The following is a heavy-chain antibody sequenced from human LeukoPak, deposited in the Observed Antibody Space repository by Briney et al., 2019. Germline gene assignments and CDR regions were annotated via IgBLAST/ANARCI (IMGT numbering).Heavy chain of an antibody. V-gene: IGHV4-34*01. Sequence: SETLSLTCAVYGGSFSGYYWSWIRQPPGKGLEWIGEINHSGSTNYNPSLKSRVTISVDTSKNQFSLKLSSVTAADTAVYYCASANYYYYYYMDVWGKGTTVTVSS. CDR3: ASANYYYYYYMDV. CDR1: GGSFSGYY. J-gene: IGHJ6*03. CDR2: INHSGST.